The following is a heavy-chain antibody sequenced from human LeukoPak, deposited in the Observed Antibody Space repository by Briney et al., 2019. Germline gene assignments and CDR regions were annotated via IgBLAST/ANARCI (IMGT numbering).Heavy chain of an antibody. CDR1: GFTFSNYW. J-gene: IGHJ6*03. CDR2: IKQDGNEK. Sequence: PGGSLRLSCAASGFTFSNYWMSWVRQAPGKGLEWVATIKQDGNEKYYVDSVKGRFTISRDNAKNSLYLQMNSLRAEDTAVYYCARGRKLWFGEFLYYYYYLDVWGRGTTVTISS. V-gene: IGHV3-7*01. D-gene: IGHD3-10*01. CDR3: ARGRKLWFGEFLYYYYYLDV.